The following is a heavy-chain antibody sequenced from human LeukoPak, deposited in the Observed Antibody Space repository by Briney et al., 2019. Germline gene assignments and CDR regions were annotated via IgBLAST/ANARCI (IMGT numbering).Heavy chain of an antibody. Sequence: ASVKVSCKASGYTSTGYYMHWVRQAPGQGLEWMGWINPNSGGTNYAQKFQGRVTMTRDTSISTAYMELSRLRSDDTAVYYCARDHYYGSGSSDYWGQGTLVTVSS. CDR1: GYTSTGYY. V-gene: IGHV1-2*02. D-gene: IGHD3-10*01. J-gene: IGHJ4*02. CDR3: ARDHYYGSGSSDY. CDR2: INPNSGGT.